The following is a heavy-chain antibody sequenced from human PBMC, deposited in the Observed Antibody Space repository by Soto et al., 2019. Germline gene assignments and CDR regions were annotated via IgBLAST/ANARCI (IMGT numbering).Heavy chain of an antibody. J-gene: IGHJ6*02. CDR2: SIPIFGTA. D-gene: IGHD3-10*01. V-gene: IGHV1-69*15. CDR3: EIESDLTRGLAV. Sequence: VKLDWKGVGDDCRSYVITWLLTAPGQGLEWMGRSIPIFGTANYAQKYQGRVTIIADESTSTAYMELSSLRSEDTVVYYYEIESDLTRGLAVWGQGTTVPVSS. CDR1: GDDCRSYV.